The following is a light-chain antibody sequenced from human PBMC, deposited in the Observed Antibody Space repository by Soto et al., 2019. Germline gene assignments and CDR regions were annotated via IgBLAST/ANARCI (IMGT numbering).Light chain of an antibody. CDR1: QSVSSN. CDR2: GAS. J-gene: IGKJ2*01. Sequence: EIVMTQSPATLSVSPGERATLSCRASQSVSSNLAWYQQKPGQAHRLLIYGASTRATGIPARFSGSGSGTEVTLTISSLQSEDFAVYYCQQYNNWPPTFGQGTKLEIK. V-gene: IGKV3-15*01. CDR3: QQYNNWPPT.